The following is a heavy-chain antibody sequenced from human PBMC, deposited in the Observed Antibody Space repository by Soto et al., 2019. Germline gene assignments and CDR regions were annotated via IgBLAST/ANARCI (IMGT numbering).Heavy chain of an antibody. J-gene: IGHJ5*02. CDR3: ARHQGGWYSSRFDP. CDR1: GGSISSYY. V-gene: IGHV4-59*08. CDR2: IYYSGST. Sequence: SETLSLTCTVSGGSISSYYWSWIRQPPGKGLEWIGYIYYSGSTNYNPSLKSRVTISVDTSKNQFSLKLSSVTAADTAVYYCARHQGGWYSSRFDPWGQGTLVTVS. D-gene: IGHD6-13*01.